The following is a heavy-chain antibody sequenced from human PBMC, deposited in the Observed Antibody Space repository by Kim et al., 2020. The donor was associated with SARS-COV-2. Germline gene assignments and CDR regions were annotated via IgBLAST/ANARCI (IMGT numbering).Heavy chain of an antibody. J-gene: IGHJ6*02. CDR1: GFTFGDYA. CDR2: ISWNSGSI. Sequence: GGSLRLSCAASGFTFGDYAMHWVRQAPGKGLEWVSGISWNSGSIGYADSVKGRFTISRDNAKNSLYLQMNSLRAEDTALYYCAKQKAARLHYYYGMDVWGQGTTVTVSS. D-gene: IGHD6-6*01. V-gene: IGHV3-9*01. CDR3: AKQKAARLHYYYGMDV.